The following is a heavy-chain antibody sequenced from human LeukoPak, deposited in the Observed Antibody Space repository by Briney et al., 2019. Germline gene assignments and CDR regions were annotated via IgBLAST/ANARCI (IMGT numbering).Heavy chain of an antibody. CDR3: ARDSYFRNYYGMDV. Sequence: GGSLRLSCAASGFIFRNYNINWVRQVPGKGLEWVSYISRSGSTIYYADSVKGRFTISRDDAENSVYLQMNSLRAEDTAVYYCARDSYFRNYYGMDVWGQGTTVTVSS. V-gene: IGHV3-48*01. CDR1: GFIFRNYN. CDR2: ISRSGSTI. D-gene: IGHD3-3*01. J-gene: IGHJ6*02.